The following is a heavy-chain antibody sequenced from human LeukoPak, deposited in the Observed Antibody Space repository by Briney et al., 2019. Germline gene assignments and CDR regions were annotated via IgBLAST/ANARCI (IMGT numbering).Heavy chain of an antibody. V-gene: IGHV3-21*01. Sequence: PGGSLRLSCVASGFTLSSYNMNWVRPAPGKGVEWVAFISGSGSYVHYADSVRGRFTISRDSAKDSLYLQMNSLRVEDTAVYYCARDLGYCSGGSCYGGSGWFDPWGQGTLVTVSS. CDR2: ISGSGSYV. CDR3: ARDLGYCSGGSCYGGSGWFDP. D-gene: IGHD2-15*01. J-gene: IGHJ5*02. CDR1: GFTLSSYN.